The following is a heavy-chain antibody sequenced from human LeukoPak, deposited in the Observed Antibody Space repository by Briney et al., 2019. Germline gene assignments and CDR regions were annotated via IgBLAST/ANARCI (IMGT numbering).Heavy chain of an antibody. J-gene: IGHJ4*02. CDR3: AGDDFWSGYFDY. CDR2: IYTSGST. V-gene: IGHV4-4*07. D-gene: IGHD3-3*01. Sequence: SETLSLTCTVSGGSISSYYWSWIRQPAGKGLEWIGRIYTSGSTNYNPSLKSRVTMSVDTSKNQFSLKLSSVTAADTAVYYCAGDDFWSGYFDYWGQGTLVTVSS. CDR1: GGSISSYY.